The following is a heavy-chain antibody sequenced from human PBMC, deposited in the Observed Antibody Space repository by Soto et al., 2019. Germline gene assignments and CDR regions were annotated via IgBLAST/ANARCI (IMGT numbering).Heavy chain of an antibody. CDR2: TYHSGTT. D-gene: IGHD3-22*01. J-gene: IGHJ4*02. Sequence: TLSLACGFSGYSISSVYFWGWIRQPPGKGLEWIGSTYHSGTTYYNPSLKSRVTISLDTSKNQFFLKLNSVTAADTALYYCVRDHYDSSGSIYDYWGQGTLVTVSS. V-gene: IGHV4-38-2*02. CDR3: VRDHYDSSGSIYDY. CDR1: GYSISSVYF.